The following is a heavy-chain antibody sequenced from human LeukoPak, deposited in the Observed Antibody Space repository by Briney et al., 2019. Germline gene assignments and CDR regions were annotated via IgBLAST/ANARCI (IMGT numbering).Heavy chain of an antibody. D-gene: IGHD3-10*01. CDR3: ARGRAFLMVRGPRNGTNV. J-gene: IGHJ6*02. V-gene: IGHV4-34*01. CDR2: INHSGST. Sequence: PSETLSLTCAVYGGSFSGYYWSWIRQPPGKGLEWIGEINHSGSTNYNPSLKSRVTISVDTSKNQFSLKLSSVTAADTAVYYCARGRAFLMVRGPRNGTNVWGQGTTVTVSS. CDR1: GGSFSGYY.